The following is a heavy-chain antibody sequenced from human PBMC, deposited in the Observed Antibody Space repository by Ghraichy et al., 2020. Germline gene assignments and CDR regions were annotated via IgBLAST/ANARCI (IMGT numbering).Heavy chain of an antibody. V-gene: IGHV6-1*01. CDR1: GDSVSRNSAA. CDR2: TYYRSKWYN. CDR3: ARAAYSSSWYSWGEFDY. D-gene: IGHD6-13*01. Sequence: SQTLSLTCAISGDSVSRNSAAWNWIRQSPSRGLEWLVSTYYRSKWYNDYAVSVKSRITINPDTSKNQFSLQLNSVTPEDTAVYYCARAAYSSSWYSWGEFDYWGQGTLVSVSS. J-gene: IGHJ4*02.